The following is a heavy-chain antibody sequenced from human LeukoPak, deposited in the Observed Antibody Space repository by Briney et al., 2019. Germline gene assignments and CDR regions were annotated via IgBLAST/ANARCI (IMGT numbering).Heavy chain of an antibody. D-gene: IGHD6-13*01. CDR3: ASRPLLSSAAAESPGAFDI. J-gene: IGHJ3*02. V-gene: IGHV5-51*01. CDR1: GYSFTSYW. CDR2: IYPGYSDT. Sequence: GESLKISCKGSGYSFTSYWIGWVRQMPGKGLEGMGIIYPGYSDTRYSPSLQGQVTISADTSISTAYLQWSSLKASDTAMYYCASRPLLSSAAAESPGAFDIWGQGTMVTVSS.